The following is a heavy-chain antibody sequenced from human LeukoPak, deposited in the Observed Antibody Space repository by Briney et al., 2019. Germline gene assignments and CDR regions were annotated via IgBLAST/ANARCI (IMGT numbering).Heavy chain of an antibody. J-gene: IGHJ4*02. CDR2: MYYSAST. V-gene: IGHV4-39*01. CDR1: GGSISSSSYY. CDR3: ARGSYKSITMIVVVNYYFDY. D-gene: IGHD3-22*01. Sequence: SETLSLTCTVSGGSISSSSYYWGWIRQPPGKGMDCIGSMYYSASTHSNPSFKSRVTISVETSKHQFSLKVSSVTAADTAVYYCARGSYKSITMIVVVNYYFDYWGQGTLVTVSS.